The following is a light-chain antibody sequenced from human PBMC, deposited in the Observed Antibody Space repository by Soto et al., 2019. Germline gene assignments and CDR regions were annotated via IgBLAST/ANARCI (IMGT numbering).Light chain of an antibody. CDR1: QSVSKY. Sequence: EIVLTQSPGTLALSPGEGATLSCRASQSVSKYLAWYQQKPGQAPRLLIYGASSRATVIPDSFSGSGSGTDFTLTIIRLEPEDVAVYSCQQYGGSPQPFGQGTKGDIK. CDR2: GAS. J-gene: IGKJ1*01. V-gene: IGKV3-20*01. CDR3: QQYGGSPQP.